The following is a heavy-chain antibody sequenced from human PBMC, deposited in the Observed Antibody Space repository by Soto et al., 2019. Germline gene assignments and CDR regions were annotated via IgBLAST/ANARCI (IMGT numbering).Heavy chain of an antibody. V-gene: IGHV3-30-3*01. J-gene: IGHJ4*02. CDR3: ARDGCGGDCYSYYFDY. D-gene: IGHD2-21*02. CDR2: ISYDGSNK. CDR1: GFTFSSYA. Sequence: QVQLVESGGGVVQPGRSLRLSCAASGFTFSSYAMHWVRQAPGKGLEWVAVISYDGSNKYYADSVKGRFTIPRDNSKNTLYQQMNSLRAEDTAVYYCARDGCGGDCYSYYFDYWGQGTLVTVSS.